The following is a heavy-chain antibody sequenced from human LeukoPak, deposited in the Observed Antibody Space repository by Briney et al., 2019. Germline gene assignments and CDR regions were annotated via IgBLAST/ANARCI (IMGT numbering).Heavy chain of an antibody. D-gene: IGHD6-19*01. CDR3: ARDKDSSGWYYFDY. CDR2: IKQDGSEK. CDR1: GFTFSGYY. V-gene: IGHV3-7*01. J-gene: IGHJ4*02. Sequence: GSLRLSCAASGFTFSGYYISWVRQAPGKGLEWVANIKQDGSEKYYVDSVKGRFTISRDNAKNSLYLQMNSLRAEDTAVYYCARDKDSSGWYYFDYWGQGTLVTVSS.